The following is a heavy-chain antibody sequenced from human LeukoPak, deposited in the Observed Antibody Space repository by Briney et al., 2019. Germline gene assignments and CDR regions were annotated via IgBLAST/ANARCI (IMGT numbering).Heavy chain of an antibody. J-gene: IGHJ4*02. CDR2: IYTSGST. Sequence: PSETLSLTCTVSGGSISSYYWSWIRQPAGKGLEWIGRIYTSGSTNYNPSLKSRVTISVDMSKDQFSLKLKLVTAADTAVYYCARAGWFGELYGPLDYWGQGTLVTVSS. CDR1: GGSISSYY. CDR3: ARAGWFGELYGPLDY. D-gene: IGHD3-10*01. V-gene: IGHV4-4*07.